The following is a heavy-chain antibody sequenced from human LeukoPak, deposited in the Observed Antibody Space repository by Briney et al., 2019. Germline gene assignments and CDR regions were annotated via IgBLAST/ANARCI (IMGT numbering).Heavy chain of an antibody. Sequence: ASVKVSCKASGYTFTSYGISWVRQAPGQGLEWMGWISAYKGNTKYAQKLQGRVTMTTDTSTNTAYMELRSLRSDDTAVYYCARDPIAVAGTLLSWFDPWGQGTLVTVSS. D-gene: IGHD6-19*01. CDR3: ARDPIAVAGTLLSWFDP. CDR2: ISAYKGNT. V-gene: IGHV1-18*01. J-gene: IGHJ5*02. CDR1: GYTFTSYG.